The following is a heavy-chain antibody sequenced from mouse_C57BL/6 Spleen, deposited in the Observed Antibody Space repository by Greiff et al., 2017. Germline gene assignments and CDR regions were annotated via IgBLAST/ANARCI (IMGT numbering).Heavy chain of an antibody. Sequence: QVQLKESGAELVKPGASVKLSCKASGYTFTEYTIHWVKQRSGQGLEWIGWFYPGSGSIKYNEKFKDKATLTADKYSSTVYMELSRLTAKDSAVYCGARHGGRGTYYSNSWYFDVWGTGTTVTVSS. CDR2: FYPGSGSI. CDR1: GYTFTEYT. D-gene: IGHD2-5*01. CDR3: ARHGGRGTYYSNSWYFDV. J-gene: IGHJ1*03. V-gene: IGHV1-62-2*01.